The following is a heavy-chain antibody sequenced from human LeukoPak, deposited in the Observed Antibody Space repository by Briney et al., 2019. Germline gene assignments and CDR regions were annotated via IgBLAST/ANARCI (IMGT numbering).Heavy chain of an antibody. CDR3: ARNWNYGPDENWFDP. V-gene: IGHV4-38-2*02. CDR2: IYHSGST. Sequence: SETLSLTCTVSGYSISSGYYWGWIRQPPGKGLEWIGSIYHSGSTYYNPSLKSRVTISVDTSKNQFSLKLSSVTAADTAVYYCARNWNYGPDENWFDPWGQGTLVTVSS. CDR1: GYSISSGYY. J-gene: IGHJ5*02. D-gene: IGHD1-7*01.